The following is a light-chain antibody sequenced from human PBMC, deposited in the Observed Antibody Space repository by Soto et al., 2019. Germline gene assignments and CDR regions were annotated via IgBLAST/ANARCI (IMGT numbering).Light chain of an antibody. V-gene: IGKV3-15*01. CDR2: GAS. Sequence: EIAMTQSPATLSVSPGERATLSCRASQSVSSNLAWYQQKPGQAPRLLIYGASTRATGIPARFSGSGSGTEFTLTISSLQSEDFAVYYCQQYNNWPPVTFGPGTKVDIK. CDR1: QSVSSN. CDR3: QQYNNWPPVT. J-gene: IGKJ3*01.